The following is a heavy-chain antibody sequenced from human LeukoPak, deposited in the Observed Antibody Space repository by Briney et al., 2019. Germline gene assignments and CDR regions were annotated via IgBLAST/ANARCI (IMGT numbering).Heavy chain of an antibody. Sequence: SETLSPTCTVSGGSISSYYWSWIRQPPGKGLEWIGYIYYSGSTNYNPSLKSRVTISVDTSKNQFSLKLSSVTAADTAVYYCARGHSGYDLYYFDYWGQGTLVTVSS. D-gene: IGHD5-12*01. V-gene: IGHV4-59*01. CDR1: GGSISSYY. CDR2: IYYSGST. J-gene: IGHJ4*02. CDR3: ARGHSGYDLYYFDY.